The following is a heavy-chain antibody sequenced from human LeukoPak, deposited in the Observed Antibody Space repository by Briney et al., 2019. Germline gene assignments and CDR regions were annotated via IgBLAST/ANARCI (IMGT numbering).Heavy chain of an antibody. CDR1: GGSISSYY. CDR2: IYYSGST. D-gene: IGHD2-2*01. CDR3: ARGCSSTSCYSLFDY. V-gene: IGHV4-59*01. J-gene: IGHJ4*02. Sequence: SETLSLTCTVSGGSISSYYWSWIRQPPGKGLVWIGYIYYSGSTNYNPSLKSRVTISVDTSKNQFSLKLSSVTAADTAVYYCARGCSSTSCYSLFDYWGQGTLVTVSS.